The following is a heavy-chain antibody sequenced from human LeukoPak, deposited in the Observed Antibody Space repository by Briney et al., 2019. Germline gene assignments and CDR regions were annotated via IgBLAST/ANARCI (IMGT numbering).Heavy chain of an antibody. J-gene: IGHJ5*02. CDR3: AGGNNKGRVYHVPNFAP. Sequence: GGSLRLSCAASGFTFSRYWMHWVRQAPGKGLEWVSRINTDGSSTNYADSVKGRFTISRDNAKNILDLQMNSLRAEDTAVYYWAGGNNKGRVYHVPNFAPWAQEPLVTVPS. CDR1: GFTFSRYW. CDR2: INTDGSST. V-gene: IGHV3-74*01. D-gene: IGHD4-23*01.